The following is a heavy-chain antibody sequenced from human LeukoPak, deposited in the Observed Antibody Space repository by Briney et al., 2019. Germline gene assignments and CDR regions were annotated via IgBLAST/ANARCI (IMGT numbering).Heavy chain of an antibody. CDR2: INPNSGGT. Sequence: ASVKVSCKASGYTLTDYYMHWVRQAPGQGLEWMGRINPNSGGTNYAQKFQGRVTMTRDTSISTVYMELSSLRSEDTAVYYCARGGYSYDLYYFDHWGQGTLVTVSS. CDR1: GYTLTDYY. J-gene: IGHJ4*02. V-gene: IGHV1-2*06. D-gene: IGHD5-18*01. CDR3: ARGGYSYDLYYFDH.